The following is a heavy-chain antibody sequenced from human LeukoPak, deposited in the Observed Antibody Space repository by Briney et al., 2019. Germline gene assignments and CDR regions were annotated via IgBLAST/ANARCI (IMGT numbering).Heavy chain of an antibody. CDR2: MNPINGHT. CDR3: ARPTSRPSNYYHMDV. J-gene: IGHJ6*03. Sequence: GASVKVSCKAPGYTFTSFDINWVRQAPGQGLECMGWMNPINGHTGYAQKFQGRVTMTGDTATSTAYMELSSLTYEDTAVYYCARPTSRPSNYYHMDVWGKGTTVTVSS. D-gene: IGHD6-13*01. CDR1: GYTFTSFD. V-gene: IGHV1-8*01.